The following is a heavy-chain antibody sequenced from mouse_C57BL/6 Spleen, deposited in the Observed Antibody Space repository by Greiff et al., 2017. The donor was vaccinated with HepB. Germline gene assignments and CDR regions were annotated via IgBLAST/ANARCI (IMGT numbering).Heavy chain of an antibody. D-gene: IGHD3-1*01. V-gene: IGHV1-82*01. J-gene: IGHJ3*01. Sequence: VQLQQSGPELVKPGASVKISCKASGYAFSSSLMNWVKQRPGKGLEWIGRIYPGDGDTNYNGKFKGKATLTADKSSSTAYMQLSSLTSEDSAVYFCARGASGFAYWGQGTLVTVSA. CDR1: GYAFSSSL. CDR2: IYPGDGDT. CDR3: ARGASGFAY.